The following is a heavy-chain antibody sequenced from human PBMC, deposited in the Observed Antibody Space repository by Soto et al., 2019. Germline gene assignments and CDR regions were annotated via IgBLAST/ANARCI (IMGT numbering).Heavy chain of an antibody. CDR2: IIPILGIA. CDR3: ARYCSGGSCYSGLDY. V-gene: IGHV1-69*02. J-gene: IGHJ4*02. Sequence: QVQLVQSGAEVKKPGSSVKVSCKASGGTFSSYTISWVRQAPGQGLEWMGRIIPILGIANYAQKFQGRVTITADKSTSTAYMELSSLRSKDTAVYYCARYCSGGSCYSGLDYWGQGTLVTVSS. D-gene: IGHD2-15*01. CDR1: GGTFSSYT.